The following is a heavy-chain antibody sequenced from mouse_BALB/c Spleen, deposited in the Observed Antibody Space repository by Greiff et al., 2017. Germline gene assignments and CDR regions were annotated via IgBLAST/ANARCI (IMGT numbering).Heavy chain of an antibody. Sequence: QVQLQQSGAELAKPGASVKMSCKASGYTFTSYWMHWVKQRPGQGLEWIGYINPSTGYTEHNQKFKDKATLTADKSSSTAYMQLSSLTSEDSAVYYCARYYDPYAMDYWGQGTSVTVSS. D-gene: IGHD2-4*01. J-gene: IGHJ4*01. CDR1: GYTFTSYW. CDR2: INPSTGYT. CDR3: ARYYDPYAMDY. V-gene: IGHV1-7*01.